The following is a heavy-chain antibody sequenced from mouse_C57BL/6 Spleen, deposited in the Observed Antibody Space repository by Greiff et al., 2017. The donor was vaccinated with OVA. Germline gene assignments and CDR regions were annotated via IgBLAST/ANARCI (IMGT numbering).Heavy chain of an antibody. CDR1: GYTFTSYW. Sequence: QVQLQQPGAELVKPGASVKMSCKASGYTFTSYWITWVKQRPGQGLEWIGDIYPGSGSTNYNEKFKSKATLTVDTSSSTAYMQLSSLTSEDSAVYYCARAPSMVTTGVYYAMDYWGQGTSVTVSS. CDR2: IYPGSGST. D-gene: IGHD2-9*01. CDR3: ARAPSMVTTGVYYAMDY. V-gene: IGHV1-55*01. J-gene: IGHJ4*01.